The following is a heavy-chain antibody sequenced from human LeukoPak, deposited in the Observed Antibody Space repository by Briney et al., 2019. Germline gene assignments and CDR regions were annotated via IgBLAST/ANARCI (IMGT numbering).Heavy chain of an antibody. J-gene: IGHJ4*02. D-gene: IGHD3-10*01. CDR2: ISGSGGTT. Sequence: GGSLRLSCAASGFTFSSFGMRWVRQAPGKGLEWVSAISGSGGTTYYADSVKGRFTISRDNAKNSLYLQMNSLRAEDTAVYYCARAGVLLWFGELNYYFDYWGQGTLVTVSS. CDR1: GFTFSSFG. CDR3: ARAGVLLWFGELNYYFDY. V-gene: IGHV3-48*03.